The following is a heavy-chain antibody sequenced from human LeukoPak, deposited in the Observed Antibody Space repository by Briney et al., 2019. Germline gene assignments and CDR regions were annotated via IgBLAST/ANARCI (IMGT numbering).Heavy chain of an antibody. Sequence: RGASLQISCKGSGSIFTSYWIGWGRPLPGKGLEWMGIIYPGDSDTRYSPSFQGQVTISADKSISTAYLQWSSLKASDTAMYYCARQSHCGGGSYSDYYYYMDVWGKGTTVTVSS. CDR2: IYPGDSDT. D-gene: IGHD2-21*02. CDR3: ARQSHCGGGSYSDYYYYMDV. J-gene: IGHJ6*03. V-gene: IGHV5-51*01. CDR1: GSIFTSYW.